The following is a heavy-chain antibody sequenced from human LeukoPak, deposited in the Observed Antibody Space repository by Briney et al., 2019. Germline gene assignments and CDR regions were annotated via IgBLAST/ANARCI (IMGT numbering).Heavy chain of an antibody. D-gene: IGHD1-1*01. V-gene: IGHV4-34*01. CDR2: INHSGST. J-gene: IGHJ4*02. CDR3: ARGNAQGGFDY. CDR1: GGSFSGYY. Sequence: PSETLSLTCAVYGGSFSGYYWSWIRQPPGKGLEWIGEINHSGSTNCNPSLKSRVTISVDTSKNQFSLKLSSVTAADTAVYYCARGNAQGGFDYWGQGTLVTVSS.